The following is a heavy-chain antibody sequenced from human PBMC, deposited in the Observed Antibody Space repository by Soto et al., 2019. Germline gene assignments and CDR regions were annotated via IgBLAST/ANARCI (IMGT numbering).Heavy chain of an antibody. CDR2: IKQDGSEK. CDR1: GFTFSSYW. Sequence: EVQLVESGGGLVQPGGSLRLSCAASGFTFSSYWMSWVRQAPGKGLEWGANIKQDGSEKYYVDSVKGRFTISRDNAKNSRYLQMNSLRAEDTAVYYCARDGEGSGYYLWGRGTLVTVSS. J-gene: IGHJ4*02. CDR3: ARDGEGSGYYL. D-gene: IGHD3-22*01. V-gene: IGHV3-7*01.